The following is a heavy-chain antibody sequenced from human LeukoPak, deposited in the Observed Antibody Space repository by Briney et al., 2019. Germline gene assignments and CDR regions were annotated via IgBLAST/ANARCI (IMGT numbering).Heavy chain of an antibody. V-gene: IGHV3-7*01. Sequence: GGSLRLSCAAAGFTFSSYWMSCVRQAPRKGLEWVANIKQDGSEKYYVDSVKGRFTISRDNAKNSLYLQMNSPRSDDRAGYYFARDLLPGPYDFWSGYRFGGLYWGQGTLVTVSS. CDR2: IKQDGSEK. CDR3: ARDLLPGPYDFWSGYRFGGLY. D-gene: IGHD3-3*01. J-gene: IGHJ4*02. CDR1: GFTFSSYW.